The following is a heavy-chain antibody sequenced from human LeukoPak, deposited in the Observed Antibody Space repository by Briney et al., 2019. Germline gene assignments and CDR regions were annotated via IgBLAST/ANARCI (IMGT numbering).Heavy chain of an antibody. CDR2: ISYDGSNK. CDR1: GFTFSSYV. J-gene: IGHJ4*02. Sequence: GGSLRLSCAASGFTFSSYVMYWVRQAPGKGLEWVAVISYDGSNKYHADSVKDRFTISRDNSKNTLYLQMNSLTVEDTAVYYCARSQSSSLIDYWGQGTLVTVSS. CDR3: ARSQSSSLIDY. D-gene: IGHD6-13*01. V-gene: IGHV3-30-3*01.